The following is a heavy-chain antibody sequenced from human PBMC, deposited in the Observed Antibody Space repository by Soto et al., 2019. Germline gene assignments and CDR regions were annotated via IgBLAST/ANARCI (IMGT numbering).Heavy chain of an antibody. V-gene: IGHV3-30*18. J-gene: IGHJ6*02. CDR1: GFTFSSYA. Sequence: PGGSLRLSCAASGFTFSSYALSWVRQAPGKGLEWVSAISYGGSNTYYADSVKGRFTISRDNSKNTLYLQMNSLRAEDTAVYYCAKDRFGYSRWAQTLSHMDVWGQGTTVTVSS. D-gene: IGHD5-18*01. CDR3: AKDRFGYSRWAQTLSHMDV. CDR2: ISYGGSNT.